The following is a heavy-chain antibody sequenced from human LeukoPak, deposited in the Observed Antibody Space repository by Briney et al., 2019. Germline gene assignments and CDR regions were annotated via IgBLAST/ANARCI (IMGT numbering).Heavy chain of an antibody. V-gene: IGHV4-59*01. CDR2: IYYSGST. CDR3: ARHYCSGDNCYYFDY. Sequence: PSETLSLTCTVSGGSISSYYWSWIRQPPGKGLEWIGYIYYSGSTNYNPSLKSRVTISVDTSKNQFSLKLSSVTAADTAVYYCARHYCSGDNCYYFDYWGQGALVTVSS. J-gene: IGHJ4*02. D-gene: IGHD2-15*01. CDR1: GGSISSYY.